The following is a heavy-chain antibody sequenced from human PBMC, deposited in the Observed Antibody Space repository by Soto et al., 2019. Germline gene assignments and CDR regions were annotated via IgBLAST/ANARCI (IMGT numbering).Heavy chain of an antibody. CDR3: VKDLAHMADH. Sequence: GGSLRLSCEASGFTFNSYGMYWVRQAPGKGLDWVSHILYDGTKTYYADSVQGRFTISRDNSRNTLYLQMDRMRLEDTAVYFCVKDLAHMADHWGQGTLVTVSS. J-gene: IGHJ4*02. CDR2: ILYDGTKT. V-gene: IGHV3-30*18. CDR1: GFTFNSYG.